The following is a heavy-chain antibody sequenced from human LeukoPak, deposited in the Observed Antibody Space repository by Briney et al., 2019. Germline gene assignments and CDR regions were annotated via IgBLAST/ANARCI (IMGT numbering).Heavy chain of an antibody. CDR3: ARGRGEFDP. V-gene: IGHV1-8*02. CDR1: GGTFSSYA. CDR2: MNPNSGNT. Sequence: ASVKVSCKASGGTFSSYAISWVRQAPGQGLEWMGWMNPNSGNTGYAQKFQGRVTMTRNTSISTAYMELSSLRSEDTAVYYCARGRGEFDPWGQGTLVTVSS. J-gene: IGHJ5*02. D-gene: IGHD3-10*01.